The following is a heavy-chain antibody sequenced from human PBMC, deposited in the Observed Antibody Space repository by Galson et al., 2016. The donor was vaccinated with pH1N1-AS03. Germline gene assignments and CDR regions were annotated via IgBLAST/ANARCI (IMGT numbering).Heavy chain of an antibody. J-gene: IGHJ4*02. CDR3: ARYERGLDY. CDR2: IYSGGTT. CDR1: GFTVNRHN. Sequence: SLRLSCAASGFTVNRHNMSWVRQAPGKGLDWVSIIYSGGTTYYADSVKGRFTISRGNSRNTLYLQMNSLRGEDTAIYYCARYERGLDYWGQGTLVTVSS. V-gene: IGHV3-66*01. D-gene: IGHD3-3*01.